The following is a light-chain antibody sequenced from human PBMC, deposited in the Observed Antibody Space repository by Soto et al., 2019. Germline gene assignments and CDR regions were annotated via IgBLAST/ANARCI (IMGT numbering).Light chain of an antibody. CDR3: SSYAGSSNV. CDR1: SSDVGGYNY. J-gene: IGLJ1*01. Sequence: QSVLTQPPSASGSPGQSVAISCTGTSSDVGGYNYVSWYQQHPGKAPKLTIYEVNKRPSGVPDRFSGSKSGNTASLTVSGLQAEDEADYDCSSYAGSSNVFGTGTKVTVL. CDR2: EVN. V-gene: IGLV2-8*01.